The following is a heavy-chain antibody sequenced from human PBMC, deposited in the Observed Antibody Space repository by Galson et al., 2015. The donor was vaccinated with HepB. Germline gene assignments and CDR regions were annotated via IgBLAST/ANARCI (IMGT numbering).Heavy chain of an antibody. V-gene: IGHV6-1*01. CDR3: ARGGAVTDGGCDY. D-gene: IGHD6-19*01. CDR2: TYYRSKWYK. J-gene: IGHJ4*02. CDR1: EDSVSSHSAA. Sequence: CAISEDSVSSHSAAWNWIRQSPSRGLEWLGRTYYRSKWYKDYAVSVKSRITINPDTSKNQFSLQLKSVTPEDTAVYYCARGGAVTDGGCDYWGQGTLVTVSS.